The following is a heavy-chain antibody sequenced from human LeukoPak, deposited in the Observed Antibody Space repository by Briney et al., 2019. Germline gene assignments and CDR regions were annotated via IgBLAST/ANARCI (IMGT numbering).Heavy chain of an antibody. J-gene: IGHJ4*02. D-gene: IGHD3-10*01. CDR3: ARKTKPSYYYGSGSYGY. Sequence: SETLSLTCAVYGGSFSGYYWSWIRQPPGKGLEWIGEINHSGSTNYNPSLKSRVTISVDTSKNQFSLKLSSVTAADTAVYYCARKTKPSYYYGSGSYGYWGQGTLVTVSS. CDR2: INHSGST. CDR1: GGSFSGYY. V-gene: IGHV4-34*01.